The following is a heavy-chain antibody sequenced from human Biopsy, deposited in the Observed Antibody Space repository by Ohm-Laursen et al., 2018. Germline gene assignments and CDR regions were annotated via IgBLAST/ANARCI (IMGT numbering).Heavy chain of an antibody. J-gene: IGHJ4*02. CDR2: INHRGRS. V-gene: IGHV4-34*01. Sequence: TLSLTCEVSGESFSDYYWSWIRQSPGKGLEWIGEINHRGRSSYSPSLQSRVTISVDASKNQFSLNMESVTAADTAVYFCAREGGGLLPIRLTDFWGPGMMVTVSS. CDR3: AREGGGLLPIRLTDF. D-gene: IGHD1-26*01. CDR1: GESFSDYY.